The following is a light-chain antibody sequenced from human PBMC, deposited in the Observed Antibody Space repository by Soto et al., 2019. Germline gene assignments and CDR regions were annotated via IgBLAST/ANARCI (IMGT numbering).Light chain of an antibody. V-gene: IGKV1-17*01. CDR1: QGIRNE. J-gene: IGKJ1*01. Sequence: IQMTQSTSSLSASVGDRVTITCRASQGIRNELSWYQQKPGKAPKLLIYAASRLQSGVPSSFSGSGSGTEFTLTISSLQPDDFATYYCQHYNSYSEAFAQGTKVAIK. CDR3: QHYNSYSEA. CDR2: AAS.